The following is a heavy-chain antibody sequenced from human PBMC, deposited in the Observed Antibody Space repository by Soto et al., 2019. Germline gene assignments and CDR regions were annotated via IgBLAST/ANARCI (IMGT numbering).Heavy chain of an antibody. CDR3: ARDWVRGVSDAFDI. Sequence: GGALRLSCAASGVTFSSYARHKVRQAPGKGLEWVAVISYDGSNKYYADSVKGRFTISRDNSKNTLYLQTNSLRAEATAVYYYARDWVRGVSDAFDIWGQGTMVTV. CDR2: ISYDGSNK. J-gene: IGHJ3*02. V-gene: IGHV3-30-3*01. D-gene: IGHD3-10*01. CDR1: GVTFSSYA.